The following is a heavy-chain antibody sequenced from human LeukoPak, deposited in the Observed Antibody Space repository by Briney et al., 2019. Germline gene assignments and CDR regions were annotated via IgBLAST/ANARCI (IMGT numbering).Heavy chain of an antibody. D-gene: IGHD2-21*02. V-gene: IGHV1-2*02. CDR1: GYTFTGYY. CDR3: VRGGDCYSSENDAFDI. Sequence: GASVKVSCKASGYTFTGYYMHWVRQAPGQGLEWMGWINPNSGGTNYAQKFQGRVTMTRDTSISTAYMELSRLRSDDTAVYYCVRGGDCYSSENDAFDIWGQGTMVTVSS. J-gene: IGHJ3*02. CDR2: INPNSGGT.